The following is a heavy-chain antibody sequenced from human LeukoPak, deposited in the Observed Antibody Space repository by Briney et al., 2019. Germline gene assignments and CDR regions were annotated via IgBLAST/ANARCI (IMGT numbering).Heavy chain of an antibody. CDR3: ARHGLYCSSTSCYLFDY. V-gene: IGHV5-51*01. Sequence: GESLKISCKGSGYSFTNYWIAWVRQVPGKGLEWVGIIYPGDSDTRYSPSFQGQVTISADKSISTAYLQWSSLKASDTAMYYCARHGLYCSSTSCYLFDYWGQGTLVTVSS. CDR1: GYSFTNYW. D-gene: IGHD2-2*01. J-gene: IGHJ4*02. CDR2: IYPGDSDT.